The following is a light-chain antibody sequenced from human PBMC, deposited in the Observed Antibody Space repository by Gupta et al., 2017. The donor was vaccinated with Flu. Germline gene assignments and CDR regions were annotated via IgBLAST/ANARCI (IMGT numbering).Light chain of an antibody. Sequence: QSALTQPASVSGSPGQSIAISCAGTSSDVVNSNYVSWYQHHPGNAPELLIYEGSNRPSGGSDRFSGTKSGNTASLTISGLKADDEADYYCSADTTSSTLVFGGGTKVTVL. CDR3: SADTTSSTLV. CDR1: SSDVVNSNY. J-gene: IGLJ3*02. CDR2: EGS. V-gene: IGLV2-14*01.